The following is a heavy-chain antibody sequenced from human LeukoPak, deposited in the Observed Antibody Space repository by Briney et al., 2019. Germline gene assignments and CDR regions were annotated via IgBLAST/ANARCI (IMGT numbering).Heavy chain of an antibody. CDR3: ARDYADYVGYFFFDY. CDR2: ISGGGETT. Sequence: GGSRRLSCAASGFTFNDYAMNWVRQAPGKGLEWVSSISGGGETTYYADSAKGRFTISRDNSQNTLYLQMNSLRAEDTAVSYCARDYADYVGYFFFDYWGQGTLVTVSS. J-gene: IGHJ4*02. CDR1: GFTFNDYA. V-gene: IGHV3-23*01. D-gene: IGHD4-17*01.